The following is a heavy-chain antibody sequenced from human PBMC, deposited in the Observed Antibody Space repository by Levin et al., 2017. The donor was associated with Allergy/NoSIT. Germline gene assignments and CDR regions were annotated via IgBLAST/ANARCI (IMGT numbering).Heavy chain of an antibody. V-gene: IGHV1-46*01. CDR2: INPSGGST. CDR1: GYTFTSYY. CDR3: ARGSSVVRGVSHY. Sequence: GESLKISCKASGYTFTSYYMHWVRQAPGQGLEWMGIINPSGGSTSYAQKFQGRVTMTRDTSTSTVYMELSSLRSEDTAVYYCARGSSVVRGVSHYWGQGTLVTVSS. D-gene: IGHD3-10*01. J-gene: IGHJ4*02.